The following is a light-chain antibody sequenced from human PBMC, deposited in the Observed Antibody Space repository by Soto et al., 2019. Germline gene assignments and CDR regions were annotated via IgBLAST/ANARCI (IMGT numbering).Light chain of an antibody. J-gene: IGKJ1*01. V-gene: IGKV1-5*03. CDR2: KAS. CDR3: QQYNRYSPWA. Sequence: DVQMTQSPSTLSASVGEIVTSTCRASQSVSTLLAWYQQKPGKAPKLLIYKASSLESGVSSRFSGSGSGTEFTLTISSLQPDDFATYYCQQYNRYSPWAFGQGTKVDIK. CDR1: QSVSTL.